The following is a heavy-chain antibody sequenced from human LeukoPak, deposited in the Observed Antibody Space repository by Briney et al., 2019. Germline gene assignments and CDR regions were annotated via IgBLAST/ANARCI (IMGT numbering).Heavy chain of an antibody. Sequence: GASVKVSCKTSGYTFTSYYMRWVRQAPGQGLEWMGWINPNGGGTNYAQKFQGRVTMTSDTSISTAYMELSRLRPDDTAVYYCARDEAIVGASTQYWGRGTLVTVSS. CDR1: GYTFTSYY. V-gene: IGHV1-2*02. J-gene: IGHJ4*02. D-gene: IGHD1-26*01. CDR3: ARDEAIVGASTQY. CDR2: INPNGGGT.